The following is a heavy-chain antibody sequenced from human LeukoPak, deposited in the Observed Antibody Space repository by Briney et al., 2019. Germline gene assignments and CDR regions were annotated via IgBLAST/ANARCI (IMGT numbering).Heavy chain of an antibody. J-gene: IGHJ4*02. V-gene: IGHV3-23*01. CDR1: GFTFPNYG. CDR2: ISGSGSST. Sequence: GGSLRLSCAASGFTFPNYGMTWVRQAPGKGLEWGSTISGSGSSTYYADSVKGRFTLSRDNSKNTVSLQMNSLRVEDTAVYYCAKDRWGSGGSGGGDYWGQGTLVTVSS. CDR3: AKDRWGSGGSGGGDY. D-gene: IGHD2-15*01.